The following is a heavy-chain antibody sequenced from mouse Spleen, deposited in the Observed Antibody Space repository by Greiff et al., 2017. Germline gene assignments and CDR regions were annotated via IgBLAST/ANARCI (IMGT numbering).Heavy chain of an antibody. J-gene: IGHJ4*01. Sequence: VQLQQSGGDLVKPGGSLKLSCAASGFTFSSYGMSWVRQTPDKRLEWVATISSGGSYTYYPDSVKGRFTISRDNAKNTLYLQMSSLKSEDTAMYYCARRVYDSLYAMDYWGQGTSVTVSS. CDR2: ISSGGSYT. D-gene: IGHD2-3*01. CDR1: GFTFSSYG. V-gene: IGHV5-6*01. CDR3: ARRVYDSLYAMDY.